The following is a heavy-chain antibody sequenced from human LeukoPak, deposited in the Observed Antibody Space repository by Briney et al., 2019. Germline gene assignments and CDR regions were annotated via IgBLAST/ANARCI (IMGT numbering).Heavy chain of an antibody. Sequence: GGSLRLSCAASGFTFSSYAMSWVRQAPGKGLEWVSAISGSGGSTYYADSVKGRFTISRDNSKNTLYLQMNSLRAEDTAVYYCAKPSTRSPEWLLSYYMDVWGKGTTVTVSS. J-gene: IGHJ6*03. V-gene: IGHV3-23*01. CDR3: AKPSTRSPEWLLSYYMDV. CDR1: GFTFSSYA. CDR2: ISGSGGST. D-gene: IGHD3-3*01.